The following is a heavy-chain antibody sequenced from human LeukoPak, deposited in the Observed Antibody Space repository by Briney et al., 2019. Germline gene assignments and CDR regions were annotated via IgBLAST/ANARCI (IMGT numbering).Heavy chain of an antibody. CDR2: ISPGDSDT. CDR1: GYSFTSFK. CDR3: ARVLGPTTVYKAPPLY. V-gene: IGHV5-51*01. Sequence: NHGESLKISCKASGYSFTSFKIAWVRQMSGKGLEWMGIISPGDSDTRYSPSFQGQVTFSADKSISTAYLQWSSLKASDTAMYFCARVLGPTTVYKAPPLYWGQGTLVTVSS. J-gene: IGHJ4*02. D-gene: IGHD4-17*01.